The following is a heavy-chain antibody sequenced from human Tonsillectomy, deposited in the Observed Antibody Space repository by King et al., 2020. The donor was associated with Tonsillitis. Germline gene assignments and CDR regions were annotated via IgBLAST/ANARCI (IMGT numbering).Heavy chain of an antibody. CDR3: ARMRGYYYDSSGYWSGGFDL. V-gene: IGHV2-70*11. J-gene: IGHJ2*01. CDR1: GFSLSTSGMC. D-gene: IGHD3-22*01. Sequence: TLKESGPALVKPTQTLTLTCTFSGFSLSTSGMCVSWIRQPPGKALEWLARIDWDDDKYYSTSLKTRLTISKDTSKNQVVLTMTNMDPVDTATYYCARMRGYYYDSSGYWSGGFDLWGRGTLVTVSS. CDR2: IDWDDDK.